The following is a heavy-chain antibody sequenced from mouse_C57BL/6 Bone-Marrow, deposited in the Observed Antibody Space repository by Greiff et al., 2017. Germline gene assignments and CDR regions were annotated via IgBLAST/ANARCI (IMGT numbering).Heavy chain of an antibody. V-gene: IGHV1-74*01. CDR1: GYTFTSYW. J-gene: IGHJ3*01. Sequence: QVQLQQPGAELVKPGASVKVSCKASGYTFTSYWMHWVKQRPGQGLEWIGRIHPSDSDTNYNQKFKGKATLTVDKSSSTAYMQLSILTSEDSAVYYCAISAGSSYAWFAYWGQGTLVTVSA. CDR2: IHPSDSDT. D-gene: IGHD1-1*01. CDR3: AISAGSSYAWFAY.